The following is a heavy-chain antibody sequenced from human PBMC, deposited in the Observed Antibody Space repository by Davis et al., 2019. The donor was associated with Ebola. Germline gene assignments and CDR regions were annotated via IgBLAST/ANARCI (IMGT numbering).Heavy chain of an antibody. CDR3: AREECGGSCYGGTTVVTPDIQSYYYYYGMDV. Sequence: PGGSLRLSCAASGFTFSSYSMNWVRQAPGKGLEWVSYISSSSSTIYYADSVKGRFTISRDNAKNSLYLQMNSLRDEDTAVYYCAREECGGSCYGGTTVVTPDIQSYYYYYGMDVWGQGTTVTVSS. CDR2: ISSSSSTI. J-gene: IGHJ6*02. CDR1: GFTFSSYS. V-gene: IGHV3-48*02. D-gene: IGHD4-23*01.